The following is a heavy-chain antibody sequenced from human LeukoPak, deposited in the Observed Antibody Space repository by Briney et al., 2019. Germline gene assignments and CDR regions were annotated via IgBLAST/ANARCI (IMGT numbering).Heavy chain of an antibody. CDR3: ARRLGPTPYLGL. V-gene: IGHV1-18*01. D-gene: IGHD3/OR15-3a*01. Sequence: ASVKVSCTASGFSFSNVGVAWVRLAPGQGLEWMGWISTHNGNTNYADKVQDRVSMTTDTSTSTAYMELTSLTSDDTAVYYCARRLGPTPYLGLWGQGTLVTVSP. CDR2: ISTHNGNT. J-gene: IGHJ4*02. CDR1: GFSFSNVG.